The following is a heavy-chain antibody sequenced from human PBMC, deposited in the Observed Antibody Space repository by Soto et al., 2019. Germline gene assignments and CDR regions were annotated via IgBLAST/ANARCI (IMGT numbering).Heavy chain of an antibody. V-gene: IGHV4-39*01. D-gene: IGHD2-15*01. CDR1: GGSISSSSYY. CDR2: IYYSGST. CDR3: ARSRYCSGGSCYSDPPVDY. J-gene: IGHJ4*02. Sequence: QLQLQESGPGLVKPSETLSLTCTISGGSISSSSYYWGWIRQPPGKGLEWIGSIYYSGSTYYNPSLKSRVTISVDTSKHQFSLKLSSVTAADTAVYYCARSRYCSGGSCYSDPPVDYWGQGTLVTVSS.